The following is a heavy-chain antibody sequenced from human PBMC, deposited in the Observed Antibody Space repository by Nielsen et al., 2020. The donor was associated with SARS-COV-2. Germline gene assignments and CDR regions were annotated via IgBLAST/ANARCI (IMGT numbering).Heavy chain of an antibody. V-gene: IGHV4-39*01. CDR2: IYYSGST. CDR3: ARHVLLWFGEQDL. J-gene: IGHJ4*02. CDR1: GGSISSSSYY. D-gene: IGHD3-10*01. Sequence: SETLSLTCTVSGGSISSSSYYWGWIRQPPGKGLEWIGIIYYSGSTYYHPSLKSRVTISVDTSKNQFSLKLSSVTAADTAVYYCARHVLLWFGEQDLWGQGTLVTVSS.